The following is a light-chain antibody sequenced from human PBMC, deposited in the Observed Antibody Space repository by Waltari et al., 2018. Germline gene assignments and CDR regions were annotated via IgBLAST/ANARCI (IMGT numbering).Light chain of an antibody. CDR3: MSYTTSDTWV. J-gene: IGLJ3*02. V-gene: IGLV2-18*02. CDR1: NSDVGYFIR. CDR2: EVT. Sequence: QSALTQPPSLSGSPGQSVTISSTGTNSDVGYFIRVTWYQKPPGTAHNPLIFEVTNRPSGVPDRFSGSKSGNTASLTISGLQADDETDYYCMSYTTSDTWVFGGGTKVTVL.